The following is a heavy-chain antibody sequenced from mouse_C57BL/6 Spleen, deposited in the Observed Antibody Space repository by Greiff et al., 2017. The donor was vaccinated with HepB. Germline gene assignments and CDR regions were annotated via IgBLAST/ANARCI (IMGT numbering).Heavy chain of an antibody. V-gene: IGHV1-80*01. CDR3: ARDWYFDV. Sequence: VQLQQSGAELVKPGASVKISCKASGYAFSSYWMNWVKQRPGKGLEWIGQIYPGDGDTNYNGKFKGKATLTADKASSQAYMQISSLTSEDASVYFCARDWYFDVWGKGTPVTVSS. CDR2: IYPGDGDT. J-gene: IGHJ1*03. CDR1: GYAFSSYW.